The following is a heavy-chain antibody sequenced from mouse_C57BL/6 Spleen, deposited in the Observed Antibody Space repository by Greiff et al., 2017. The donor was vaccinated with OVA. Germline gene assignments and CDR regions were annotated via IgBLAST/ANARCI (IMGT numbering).Heavy chain of an antibody. CDR2: IYPGDGDT. V-gene: IGHV1-82*01. CDR3: ARWYYGSSYEAY. D-gene: IGHD1-1*01. CDR1: GYAFSSSW. Sequence: QVQLQQSGPELVKPGASVKISCKASGYAFSSSWMNWVKQRPGKGLEWIGRIYPGDGDTNYNGKFKGKATLTADKSSSTAYMQLSSLTSEDSAVYFCARWYYGSSYEAYWGQGTLVTVSA. J-gene: IGHJ3*01.